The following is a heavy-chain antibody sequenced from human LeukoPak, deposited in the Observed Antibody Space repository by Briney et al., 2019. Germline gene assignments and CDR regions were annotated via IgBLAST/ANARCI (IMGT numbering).Heavy chain of an antibody. D-gene: IGHD5-24*01. CDR3: ARSRDGYNGLFDP. J-gene: IGHJ5*02. CDR1: GFTVSNNY. V-gene: IGHV3-53*01. CDR2: IYSGGST. Sequence: GGSLRLSCAASGFTVSNNYMSWVRQAPGKGLEWVSAIYSGGSTYYADSVKGRFTISRDSSKNTLYLQMNSLRAEDTAVYYCARSRDGYNGLFDPWGQGTLVTVSS.